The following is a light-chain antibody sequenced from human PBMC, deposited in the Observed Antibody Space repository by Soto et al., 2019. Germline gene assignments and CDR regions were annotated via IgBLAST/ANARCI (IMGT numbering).Light chain of an antibody. J-gene: IGKJ5*01. CDR2: DAA. V-gene: IGKV3-11*01. CDR1: QCLSSY. Sequence: EIMLTQSPAILSLSPGDRATLSCRASQCLSSYLAWYQQKPGQAPTPLIYDAATRAPGIPARFGGSGSATDVTPTTSSREPPDVSVYYCQQRRNWPPLTFGRGTRVEIK. CDR3: QQRRNWPPLT.